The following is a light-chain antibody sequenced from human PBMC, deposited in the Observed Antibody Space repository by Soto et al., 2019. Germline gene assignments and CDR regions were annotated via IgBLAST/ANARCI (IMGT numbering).Light chain of an antibody. CDR3: QQYKNWPLT. CDR2: GTS. V-gene: IGKV3-15*01. CDR1: QSVSTN. J-gene: IGKJ4*01. Sequence: ETVMTQSPATLSVSTGERATLSCRASQSVSTNLAWYQQKPGQAPRLLIYGTSTRATGIPARFSGSGSGTEFTLTISSLQSEDFSVYYCQQYKNWPLTFGGGTRVEIK.